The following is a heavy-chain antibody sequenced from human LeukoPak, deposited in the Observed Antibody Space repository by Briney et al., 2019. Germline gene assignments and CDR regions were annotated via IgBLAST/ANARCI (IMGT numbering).Heavy chain of an antibody. CDR2: IYTSGST. V-gene: IGHV4-4*07. D-gene: IGHD6-13*01. Sequence: SETLSLTCTVSGGSISSNYWSWIRQPAGKGLEWIGRIYTSGSTNYNPSLKSRVTMSVDTSKNQFSLKLSSVTAADTAVYYCARDSPVGGIAAAGTYAFDIWGQGTMVTVSS. CDR1: GGSISSNY. CDR3: ARDSPVGGIAAAGTYAFDI. J-gene: IGHJ3*02.